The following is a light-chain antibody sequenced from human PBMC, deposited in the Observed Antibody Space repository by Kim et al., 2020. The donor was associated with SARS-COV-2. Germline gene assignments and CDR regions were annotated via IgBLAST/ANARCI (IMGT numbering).Light chain of an antibody. CDR2: GAS. J-gene: IGKJ1*01. V-gene: IGKV1-27*01. Sequence: DIQMTQSPSSLSASVGDRVTITCRASQGIGIYLAWYQQKPGKAPNLLIYGASTLQSGVPSRFSGSGSGTDFTLTISSLQPEDVATYYCRRYNMFPLTFGQGTKVDIK. CDR1: QGIGIY. CDR3: RRYNMFPLT.